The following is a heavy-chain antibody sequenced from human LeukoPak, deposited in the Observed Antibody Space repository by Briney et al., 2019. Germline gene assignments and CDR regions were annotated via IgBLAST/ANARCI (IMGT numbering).Heavy chain of an antibody. CDR1: GGSISSSSYY. V-gene: IGHV4-39*01. D-gene: IGHD3-10*01. CDR2: IYYSGST. CDR3: ARHRSPSYYYGSGNNWFDP. J-gene: IGHJ5*02. Sequence: SETLSLTCTVSGGSISSSSYYWGWIRQPPGKGLEWIGSIYYSGSTYYNPSLKSRVTISVDTSKNQFSLKLSSVTAADTAVYYCARHRSPSYYYGSGNNWFDPWGQGTLVTVSS.